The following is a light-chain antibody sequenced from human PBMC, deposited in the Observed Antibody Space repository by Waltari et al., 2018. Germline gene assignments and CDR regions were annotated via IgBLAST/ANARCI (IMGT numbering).Light chain of an antibody. CDR3: CSYAGTYRWV. CDR2: DVF. Sequence: QSALTQPRSVSGSPGQSVTISCTVTSRNLGPYNYSSWYQQLPGNAPKLMVADVFKRPSGVPDRFSGSKSGYTASLTISGLQAEDEADYYCCSYAGTYRWVFGGGTKVTVL. V-gene: IGLV2-11*01. J-gene: IGLJ3*02. CDR1: SRNLGPYNY.